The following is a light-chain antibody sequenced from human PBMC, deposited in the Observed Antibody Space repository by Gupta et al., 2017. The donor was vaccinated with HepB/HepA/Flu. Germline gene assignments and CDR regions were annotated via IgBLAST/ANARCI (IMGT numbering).Light chain of an antibody. J-gene: IGKJ4*01. V-gene: IGKV3-11*01. CDR2: DAS. Sequence: EIVLTLSPATLSLSQGERATLSCRASQSVSSYLAWYQQKPGQAPRHLIYDASNRATGFPARFSGSGSGTXFTLTIXCLEPEDFAVDDGQHGSNCPITFGXGTKVEIK. CDR3: QHGSNCPIT. CDR1: QSVSSY.